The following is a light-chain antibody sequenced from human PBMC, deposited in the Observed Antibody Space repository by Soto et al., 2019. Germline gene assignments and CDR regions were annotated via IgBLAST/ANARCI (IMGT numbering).Light chain of an antibody. CDR2: SNS. Sequence: QSVLIQPPSASGTPGQRVTVSCSGGSSNIGSYTVNWYQQLPGAAPKLLIYSNSQRPSGVPDRFSGSKSGNTASLTVSGLQAEDEADYYCSSYAGSSNVFGTGTKVTV. V-gene: IGLV1-44*01. CDR1: SSNIGSYT. CDR3: SSYAGSSNV. J-gene: IGLJ1*01.